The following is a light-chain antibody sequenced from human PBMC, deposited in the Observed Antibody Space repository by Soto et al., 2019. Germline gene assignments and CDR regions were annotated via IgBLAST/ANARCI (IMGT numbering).Light chain of an antibody. J-gene: IGLJ3*02. CDR1: SGSIAGIF. Sequence: NFMLAQPHSVXXXXXXXXXXTCTRTSGSIAGIFVQWYQQRPGSSPTILLYENNQRPSGVPDRFSASIDTSSNSASLTISTLKTEDEADYYCQSYIDDNGVFGGGTKLTVL. V-gene: IGLV6-57*01. CDR2: ENN. CDR3: QSYIDDNGV.